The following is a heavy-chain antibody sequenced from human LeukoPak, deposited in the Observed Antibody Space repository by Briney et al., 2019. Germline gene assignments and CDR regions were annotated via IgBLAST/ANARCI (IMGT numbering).Heavy chain of an antibody. CDR2: INPNNGGT. CDR3: ARDAIAAAGTGA. J-gene: IGHJ5*02. Sequence: ASVKVSCKASGYTFTSYGISWVRQAPGQGLEWMGWINPNNGGTNYAQKFQGRVTMTRDTSISTAYMELSRLRSDDTAVYYCARDAIAAAGTGAWGQGTLVTVSS. D-gene: IGHD6-13*01. V-gene: IGHV1-2*02. CDR1: GYTFTSYG.